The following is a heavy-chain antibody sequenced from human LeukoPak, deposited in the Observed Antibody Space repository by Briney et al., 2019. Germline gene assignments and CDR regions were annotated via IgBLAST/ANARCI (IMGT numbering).Heavy chain of an antibody. Sequence: ASVKVSCKVSGYTLTELSMHWVRQAPGKGLEWKGGFDPEDGETIYAQKFQGRVTMTEDTSTDTAYMELSSLRSEDTAVYYCATQGGGYSSDMFDYWGQGTLVTVSS. CDR1: GYTLTELS. CDR3: ATQGGGYSSDMFDY. V-gene: IGHV1-24*01. CDR2: FDPEDGET. J-gene: IGHJ4*02. D-gene: IGHD6-19*01.